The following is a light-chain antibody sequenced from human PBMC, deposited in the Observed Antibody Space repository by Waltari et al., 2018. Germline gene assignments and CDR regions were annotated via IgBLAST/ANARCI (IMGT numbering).Light chain of an antibody. J-gene: IGKJ4*01. V-gene: IGKV1-9*01. CDR2: AAS. Sequence: DIQLTQSPSFLSASVGDRVTFTCRASQGMSGYLAWYQQKPNKAPKLLINAASTLQSGVPSRFSGGKSGTEFTFTISSLQPEDFATYFCQHVYSYPVTFGGGTTLDI. CDR3: QHVYSYPVT. CDR1: QGMSGY.